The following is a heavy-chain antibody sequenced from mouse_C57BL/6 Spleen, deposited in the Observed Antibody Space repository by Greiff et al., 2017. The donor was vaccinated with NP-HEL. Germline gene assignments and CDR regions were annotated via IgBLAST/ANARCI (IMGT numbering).Heavy chain of an antibody. CDR1: GYSFTGYY. J-gene: IGHJ1*03. CDR3: ALSTMVTTGYCDV. Sequence: VQLQQSGPELVKPGASVKISCKASGYSFTGYYMNWVKQSPEKSLEWIGEINPSTGGTTYNQKFKAKATLTVDKSSSTAYMQLKSLTSEDSAVYYCALSTMVTTGYCDVWGTGTTVTVSS. V-gene: IGHV1-42*01. D-gene: IGHD2-2*01. CDR2: INPSTGGT.